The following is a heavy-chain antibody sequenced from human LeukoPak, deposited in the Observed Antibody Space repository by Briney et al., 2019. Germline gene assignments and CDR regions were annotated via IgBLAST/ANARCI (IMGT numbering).Heavy chain of an antibody. CDR2: FDPEDGET. D-gene: IGHD3-22*01. J-gene: IGHJ4*02. CDR1: GYTLTELS. Sequence: GASVKVSCKVSGYTLTELSMHWVRQAPGKGLEWMGGFDPEDGETIYAQKFQGRVTMTEDTSTDTAYMELSSLRSEDTAVYYCARADPGDYYDSSGYYYGYFDYWGQGTLVTVSS. V-gene: IGHV1-24*01. CDR3: ARADPGDYYDSSGYYYGYFDY.